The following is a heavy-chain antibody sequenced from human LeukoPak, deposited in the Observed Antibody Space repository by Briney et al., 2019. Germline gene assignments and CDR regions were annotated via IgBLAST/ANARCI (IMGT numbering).Heavy chain of an antibody. D-gene: IGHD3-10*01. CDR1: GFTFSSYS. J-gene: IGHJ3*02. V-gene: IGHV3-21*01. CDR3: ARETLNEVSYYYDSGAFDI. Sequence: GGSLRLSCAASGFTFSSYSMNWVRQAPGKGLEWVSSISSSSSYIYYADSVKGRFTISRDNAKNSLYLQMNSLRAEDTAVYYCARETLNEVSYYYDSGAFDIWGQGTMVTVSS. CDR2: ISSSSSYI.